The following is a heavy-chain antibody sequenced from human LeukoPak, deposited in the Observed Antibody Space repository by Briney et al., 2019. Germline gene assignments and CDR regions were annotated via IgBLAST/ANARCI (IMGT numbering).Heavy chain of an antibody. D-gene: IGHD1-26*01. J-gene: IGHJ4*02. CDR3: AKGDTTWELPHDD. Sequence: GGSLRLSCAASGFTFSSYAMSWVRQAPGKGLEWVSAISGSGGSTYYADSVKGRFTTSRDKSKNTLYLQMNSLRAEDTAVYYCAKGDTTWELPHDDRGQGTLVTVSS. V-gene: IGHV3-23*01. CDR1: GFTFSSYA. CDR2: ISGSGGST.